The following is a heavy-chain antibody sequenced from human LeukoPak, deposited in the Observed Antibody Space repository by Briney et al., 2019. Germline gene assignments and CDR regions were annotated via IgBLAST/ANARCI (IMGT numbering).Heavy chain of an antibody. Sequence: SETLSLTCAVYGGSFSGYYWSWIRQPPGKGLEWIGYIYHSGSTYYNPSLKSRVTISVDRSKNQFSLKLNSVTAADTAVYYCARSGSGSYGYYYYGMDVWGQGTTVTVSS. D-gene: IGHD3-10*01. V-gene: IGHV4-30-2*01. CDR3: ARSGSGSYGYYYYGMDV. CDR1: GGSFSGYY. CDR2: IYHSGST. J-gene: IGHJ6*02.